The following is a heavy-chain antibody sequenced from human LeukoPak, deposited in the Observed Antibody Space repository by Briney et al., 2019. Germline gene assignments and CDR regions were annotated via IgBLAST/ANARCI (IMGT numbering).Heavy chain of an antibody. Sequence: GGSLRLSCVGSGFTFRSHAMSWVRQAPEKGLEFVSGIYENGGTTYYADSVKGRFTISRDNSKNTLYLQTNSLRAEDTAVYYCAKTRPLDSSSWSHGDYWGQGTLVTVSS. D-gene: IGHD6-13*01. CDR1: GFTFRSHA. CDR2: IYENGGTT. J-gene: IGHJ4*02. V-gene: IGHV3-23*01. CDR3: AKTRPLDSSSWSHGDY.